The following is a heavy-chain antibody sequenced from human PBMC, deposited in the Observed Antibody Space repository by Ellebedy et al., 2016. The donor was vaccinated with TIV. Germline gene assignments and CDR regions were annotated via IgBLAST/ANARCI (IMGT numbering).Heavy chain of an antibody. CDR1: GFTFSTYS. CDR2: ISSSSSYI. Sequence: PGGSLRLSCAASGFTFSTYSMNWVRQAPGKGLEWVSSISSSSSYIYYADSVKGRFTISRDNAKNTLYLQMNSLRAEDTAVYYCATGRDGYNLHQLDYWGQGTLVTVSS. V-gene: IGHV3-21*01. J-gene: IGHJ4*02. CDR3: ATGRDGYNLHQLDY. D-gene: IGHD5-24*01.